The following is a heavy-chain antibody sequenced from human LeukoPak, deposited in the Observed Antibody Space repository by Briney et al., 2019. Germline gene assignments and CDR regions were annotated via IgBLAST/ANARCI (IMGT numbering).Heavy chain of an antibody. J-gene: IGHJ4*02. V-gene: IGHV3-48*03. Sequence: PGGSLRLSCAASGFAFSTYDMNWVRQAPGKGPEWLSYISSRGSIIYYADSVKGRFTISRDNAKNSLYLQMNSLRAEDTAVYYCARFSSSYYPDYWGQGTLATVSS. CDR2: ISSRGSII. D-gene: IGHD3-22*01. CDR3: ARFSSSYYPDY. CDR1: GFAFSTYD.